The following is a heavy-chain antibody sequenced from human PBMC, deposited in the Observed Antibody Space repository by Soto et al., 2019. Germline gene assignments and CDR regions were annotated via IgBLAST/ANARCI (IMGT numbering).Heavy chain of an antibody. J-gene: IGHJ4*02. D-gene: IGHD2-15*01. Sequence: GASVKVSCKASGGTFSSYAISWVRQAPGQGLQWMGGIIPIFGTANYAQKFQGRVTITADESTSTAYMELSGLRSEDTAVYYCARENCSGSSCYARPDYWGPGTLVTVSS. V-gene: IGHV1-69*13. CDR2: IIPIFGTA. CDR3: ARENCSGSSCYARPDY. CDR1: GGTFSSYA.